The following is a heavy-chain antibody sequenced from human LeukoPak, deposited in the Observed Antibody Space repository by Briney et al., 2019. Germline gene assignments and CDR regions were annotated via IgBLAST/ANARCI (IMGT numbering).Heavy chain of an antibody. D-gene: IGHD3-22*01. CDR3: ARSGDDSSGYYHGTDFDY. Sequence: ASVKVSCKASGYTFTSYYMHWVRQAPGQGLEWMGIINPSGGSTSYAQRFQGRVTMTRDTSTSTVYMELSSLRSEDTAVYYCARSGDDSSGYYHGTDFDYWGQGTLVTVSS. CDR1: GYTFTSYY. J-gene: IGHJ4*02. CDR2: INPSGGST. V-gene: IGHV1-46*01.